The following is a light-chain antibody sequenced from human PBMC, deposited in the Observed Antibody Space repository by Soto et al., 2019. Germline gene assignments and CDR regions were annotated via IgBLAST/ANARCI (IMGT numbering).Light chain of an antibody. V-gene: IGKV3-20*01. CDR2: AAS. CDR3: QQYYSTTWT. J-gene: IGKJ1*01. CDR1: QSVSSNH. Sequence: EIVLTQSPGTLSLSPGERATLSCRASQSVSSNHLAWYQQKPGQAPRLLIYAASTRATAIPVRFSGSGSETDFTLTISSLQAEDVAVYYCQQYYSTTWTFGQGTKVDIK.